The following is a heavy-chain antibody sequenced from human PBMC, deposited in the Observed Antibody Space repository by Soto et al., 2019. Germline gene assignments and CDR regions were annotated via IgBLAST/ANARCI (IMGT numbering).Heavy chain of an antibody. Sequence: GGSLRLSCAASGFTFRTSSMNWVRQAPRKGLEWVSYISSGSSTIYYADSVKGRFTISRDNAKDSLYLQMNSLRAEDTAVYYCARGSSGWTAFDYWGQGTLVTVSS. CDR2: ISSGSSTI. CDR3: ARGSSGWTAFDY. CDR1: GFTFRTSS. J-gene: IGHJ4*02. D-gene: IGHD6-19*01. V-gene: IGHV3-48*01.